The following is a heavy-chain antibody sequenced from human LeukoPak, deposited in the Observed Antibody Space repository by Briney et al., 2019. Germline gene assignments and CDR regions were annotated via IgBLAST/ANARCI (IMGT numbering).Heavy chain of an antibody. CDR2: ISGSGGST. J-gene: IGHJ4*02. V-gene: IGHV3-23*01. CDR1: GFTFSSYA. D-gene: IGHD5-18*01. Sequence: QTGGSLRLSCAASGFTFSSYAMHWVRQAPGKGLEWVSAISGSGGSTYYADSVKGRFTISRDNSKNTLYLQMNSLRAEDTAVYYCATNVDTAMGFDYWGQGTLVTVSS. CDR3: ATNVDTAMGFDY.